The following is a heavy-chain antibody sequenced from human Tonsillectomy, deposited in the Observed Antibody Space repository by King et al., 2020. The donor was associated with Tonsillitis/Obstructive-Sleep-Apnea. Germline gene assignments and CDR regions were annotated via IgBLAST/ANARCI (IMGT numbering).Heavy chain of an antibody. Sequence: VQLQESGPGLVKPSQTLSLTCTVSGGSISSGGYYWSWIRQHPGKGLEWIGYIYYSWSTYHNPSLKSRVTISVDTSKNQFSLKLSSVTAADTAVYYCAREGRYYYDSSGYYQYYFDYWGQGTLVTVSS. CDR1: GGSISSGGYY. J-gene: IGHJ4*02. D-gene: IGHD3-22*01. CDR3: AREGRYYYDSSGYYQYYFDY. V-gene: IGHV4-31*03. CDR2: IYYSWST.